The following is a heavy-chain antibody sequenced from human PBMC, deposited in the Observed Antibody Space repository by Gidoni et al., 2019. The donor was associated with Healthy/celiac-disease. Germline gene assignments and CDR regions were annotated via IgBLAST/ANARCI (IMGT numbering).Heavy chain of an antibody. J-gene: IGHJ4*02. D-gene: IGHD3-10*01. CDR1: GFTFRSYS. CDR2: ISSSSSYI. Sequence: EVQLVESGGGLVKPGGSLRLSCSASGFTFRSYSMNWVRQAPGTGLGWVSSISSSSSYIYYADSVKGRFTISRDNAKNARYLQMNSMRAEDTAVYYCARGGWEYYYGSGSYSPFDYWGQGTLVTVSS. V-gene: IGHV3-21*01. CDR3: ARGGWEYYYGSGSYSPFDY.